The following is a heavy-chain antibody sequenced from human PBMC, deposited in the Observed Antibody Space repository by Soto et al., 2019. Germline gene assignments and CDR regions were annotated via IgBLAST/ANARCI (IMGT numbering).Heavy chain of an antibody. CDR1: GFTFSNYE. Sequence: EAQLVESGGGLVQPGGSLRLSCAASGFTFSNYEMHWVRQAPGKGLEYVSGISNNGAHPDYAKSVKGRFTISRDNSENTLYHQMGSLRAEDMALYYCARRGYGSRWPNVYMDVWGKGTTVTVSS. J-gene: IGHJ6*03. D-gene: IGHD6-13*01. CDR3: ARRGYGSRWPNVYMDV. V-gene: IGHV3-64*01. CDR2: ISNNGAHP.